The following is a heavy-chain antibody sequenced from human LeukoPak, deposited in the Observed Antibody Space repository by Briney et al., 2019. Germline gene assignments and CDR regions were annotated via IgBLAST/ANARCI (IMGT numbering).Heavy chain of an antibody. CDR1: GFTFSSYA. CDR2: TSYDGNNR. Sequence: PGGSLRLSCLASGFTFSSYAMHWVRQAPGKGLEWVAVTSYDGNNRYYTDSVKGRFTISRDNSKNTVYLQMNSLRAEDAAVYYCAKERVRGVIFDAFDIWGQGTMVTVSS. D-gene: IGHD3-10*01. J-gene: IGHJ3*02. CDR3: AKERVRGVIFDAFDI. V-gene: IGHV3-30*18.